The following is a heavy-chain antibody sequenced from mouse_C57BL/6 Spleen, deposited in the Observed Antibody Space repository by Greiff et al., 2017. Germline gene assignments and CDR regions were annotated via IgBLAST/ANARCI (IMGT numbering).Heavy chain of an antibody. CDR3: ARSLLYFDY. CDR2: IRNKANGYTT. V-gene: IGHV7-3*01. CDR1: GFTFTDYY. Sequence: EVMLVESGGGLVQPGGSLSLSCAASGFTFTDYYMSWVRQPPGKALEWLGFIRNKANGYTTEYSASVKGRFTISRDNSQSILYLQMNALGAEDSATYYCARSLLYFDYWGQGTTLTVSS. J-gene: IGHJ2*01.